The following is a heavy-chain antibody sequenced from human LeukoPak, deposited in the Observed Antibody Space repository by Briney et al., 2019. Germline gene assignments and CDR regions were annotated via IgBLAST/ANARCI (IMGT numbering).Heavy chain of an antibody. Sequence: GGSLRLSCAASGFTFSSYEMNWVRQAPGKGLEWVSYISRSGSTIYYADSVKGRFTISRDNAKNSLYLQMNSQRAEDTAVYYCARAGYCTNGVCRGDFDYWGQGTLVTVSS. CDR2: ISRSGSTI. CDR3: ARAGYCTNGVCRGDFDY. CDR1: GFTFSSYE. J-gene: IGHJ4*02. D-gene: IGHD2-8*01. V-gene: IGHV3-48*03.